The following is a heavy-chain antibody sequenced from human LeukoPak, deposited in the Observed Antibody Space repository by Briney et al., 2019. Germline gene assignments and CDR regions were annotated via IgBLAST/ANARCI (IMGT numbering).Heavy chain of an antibody. D-gene: IGHD3-3*01. Sequence: PSETLSLTCTVSGGSISSYYWIWIRQPPGKGLEWIGYIYYSGSTNYNPSLKSRVTISVDTSKNQFSLKLSSVTAADTAVYYCARVDFWSGYQFDYWGQGTLVTVSS. CDR3: ARVDFWSGYQFDY. J-gene: IGHJ4*02. CDR1: GGSISSYY. CDR2: IYYSGST. V-gene: IGHV4-59*01.